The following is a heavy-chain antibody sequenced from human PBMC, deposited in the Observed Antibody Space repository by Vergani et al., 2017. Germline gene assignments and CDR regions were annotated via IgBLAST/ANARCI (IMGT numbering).Heavy chain of an antibody. Sequence: QVQLQQWGAGLLKPSETLSLTCAVYGGSFSGYYWSWIRQPPGKGLEWIGEINHSGSTNYNPSLKSRVTISVDTSKNQFSLKLSSVTAADTAVYYCAREHAVGYCSSTSCYLDWFDPWGQGTLVTVSS. J-gene: IGHJ5*02. CDR2: INHSGST. CDR3: AREHAVGYCSSTSCYLDWFDP. CDR1: GGSFSGYY. V-gene: IGHV4-34*01. D-gene: IGHD2-2*03.